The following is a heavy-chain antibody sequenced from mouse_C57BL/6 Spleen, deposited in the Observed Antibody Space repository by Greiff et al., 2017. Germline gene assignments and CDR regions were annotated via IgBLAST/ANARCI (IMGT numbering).Heavy chain of an antibody. CDR2: IWWDDDK. D-gene: IGHD1-1*01. Sequence: QVTLKVSGPGILQPSQTLSLTCSFSGFSLSTFGMGVGWIRQPSGKGLEWLAHIWWDDDKYYNPALKSRLTISKDTSKNQVFLKLANVDTADTATYYCARLTVVATNWYFDVWGTGTTVTVSS. J-gene: IGHJ1*03. V-gene: IGHV8-8*01. CDR3: ARLTVVATNWYFDV. CDR1: GFSLSTFGMG.